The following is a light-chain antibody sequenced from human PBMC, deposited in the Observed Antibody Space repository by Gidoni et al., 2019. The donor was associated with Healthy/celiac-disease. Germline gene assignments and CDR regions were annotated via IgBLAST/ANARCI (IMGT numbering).Light chain of an antibody. CDR2: AAS. CDR1: QSISSY. CDR3: QQSYSVHRT. Sequence: DIQMTQSPSSLSASVGDRVTITCRASQSISSYLNWYQQKPGKAPKRLIYAASSLQSGVPSRFSGSGSWTDFTLTISSLQPEDFATYYCQQSYSVHRTFGQXTKVEIK. J-gene: IGKJ1*01. V-gene: IGKV1-39*01.